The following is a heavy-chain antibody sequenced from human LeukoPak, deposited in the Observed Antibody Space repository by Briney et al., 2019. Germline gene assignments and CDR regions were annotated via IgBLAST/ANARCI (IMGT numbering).Heavy chain of an antibody. CDR3: TRLDYGDFRFDL. CDR1: GITFSGSA. Sequence: PGGSLRLSCAASGITFSGSAMHWVRQASGKGLEWVGRIKSKANNYATAYAASVKGRFTISRDDSKNTAYLQMNSLKTGDTAVYYCTRLDYGDFRFDLWGRGTLVTVSS. D-gene: IGHD4-17*01. V-gene: IGHV3-73*01. J-gene: IGHJ2*01. CDR2: IKSKANNYAT.